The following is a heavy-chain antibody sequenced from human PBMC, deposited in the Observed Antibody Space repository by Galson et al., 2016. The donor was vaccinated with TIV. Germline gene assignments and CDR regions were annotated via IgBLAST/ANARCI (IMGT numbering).Heavy chain of an antibody. D-gene: IGHD3-10*01. J-gene: IGHJ4*02. CDR3: ARGYGSDPDY. Sequence: SVKVSCKASGYTFSDYHIHWVRQAPGQGLEWMGWINPKSGGTIYAQNFQGRVTMTRDTTISTVYMDLSNLRSDDTAVYYCARGYGSDPDYWGRGTLVTVSS. CDR1: GYTFSDYH. V-gene: IGHV1-2*02. CDR2: INPKSGGT.